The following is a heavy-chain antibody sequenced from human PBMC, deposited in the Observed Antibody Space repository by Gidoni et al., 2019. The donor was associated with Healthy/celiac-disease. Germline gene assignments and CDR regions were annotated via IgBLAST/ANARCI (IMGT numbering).Heavy chain of an antibody. CDR3: EAATWIQLWSDAFDI. V-gene: IGHV3-23*01. CDR1: GFPFSSYA. D-gene: IGHD5-18*01. Sequence: EVQLLESGGGLVQPGGSLRLSCAASGFPFSSYAMSWVRQAPGKGLEWVSAISGSGGSTYYADSVKGRFTISRDNSKNTLYLQMNSLRAEDTAVYYCEAATWIQLWSDAFDIWGQGTMVTVSS. CDR2: ISGSGGST. J-gene: IGHJ3*02.